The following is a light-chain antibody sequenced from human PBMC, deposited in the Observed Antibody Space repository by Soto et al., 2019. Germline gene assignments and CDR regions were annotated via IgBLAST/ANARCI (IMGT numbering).Light chain of an antibody. Sequence: SALTXPASVSGSPGQSITISCTGTSSDVGSYNFVSWYQQLPGKAPKLMIYEVSNRPSGVSNRFSGSKSGNTASLTISGLQAEDEADYYCSSYTTSSNYVFGSGTKVTVL. J-gene: IGLJ1*01. CDR2: EVS. V-gene: IGLV2-14*01. CDR1: SSDVGSYNF. CDR3: SSYTTSSNYV.